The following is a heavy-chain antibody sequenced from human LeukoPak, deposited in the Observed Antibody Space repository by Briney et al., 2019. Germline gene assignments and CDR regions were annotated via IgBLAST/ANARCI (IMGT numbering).Heavy chain of an antibody. V-gene: IGHV4-30-4*08. CDR2: IYYSGFT. D-gene: IGHD1-1*01. CDR3: AREAINWNYRDY. CDR1: GGSISSYY. J-gene: IGHJ4*02. Sequence: KSSETLSLTCTVSGGSISSYYWSWIRQPPGKGLEWIGYIYYSGFTFYNPSLKSRVSISVDTSKNQFSLRLISVTAADTAVYYCAREAINWNYRDYWGQGTLVTVSS.